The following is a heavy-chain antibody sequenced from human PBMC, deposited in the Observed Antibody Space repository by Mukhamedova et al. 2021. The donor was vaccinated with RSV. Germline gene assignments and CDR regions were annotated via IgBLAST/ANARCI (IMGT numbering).Heavy chain of an antibody. Sequence: SSYYWAWIRQPPGKGLEWIGSIYYSGNTYYNPSLKSRLTISVDTSKNQFSLKLSSMTAADTAVYYCARHQWEIWGTNWGYYFDYW. CDR1: SSYY. J-gene: IGHJ4*01. V-gene: IGHV4-39*01. CDR3: ARHQWEIWGTNWGYYFDY. CDR2: IYYSGNT. D-gene: IGHD7-27*01.